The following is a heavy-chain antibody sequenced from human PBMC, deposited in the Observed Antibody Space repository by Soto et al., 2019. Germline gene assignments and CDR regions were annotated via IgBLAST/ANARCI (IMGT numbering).Heavy chain of an antibody. V-gene: IGHV1-69*01. J-gene: IGHJ3*02. CDR2: IIPIFGTA. Sequence: QVQLVQSRAEVKKPGSSVKVSCKASGGTFSSYAISWVRQAPGQGLEWMGGIIPIFGTANYAQKFQGRVTITADESTSTAYMELSSLRSEDTAVYYCARARDFGSYYGGDAFDIWGQGTMVTVSS. D-gene: IGHD1-26*01. CDR1: GGTFSSYA. CDR3: ARARDFGSYYGGDAFDI.